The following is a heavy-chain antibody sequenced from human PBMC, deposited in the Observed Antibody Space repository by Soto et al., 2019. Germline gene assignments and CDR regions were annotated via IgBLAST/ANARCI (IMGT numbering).Heavy chain of an antibody. CDR3: ARDAAYSSSSQESSWYLPSFDY. J-gene: IGHJ4*02. D-gene: IGHD6-6*01. Sequence: ASVKVSCKASGYTFTSYDINWVRQAPGQRLEWMGWINAGNGNTKYSQKFQGRVTITRDTSASTAYMELSSLRSEDTAVYYCARDAAYSSSSQESSWYLPSFDYWGQGTLVTVSS. CDR2: INAGNGNT. V-gene: IGHV1-3*01. CDR1: GYTFTSYD.